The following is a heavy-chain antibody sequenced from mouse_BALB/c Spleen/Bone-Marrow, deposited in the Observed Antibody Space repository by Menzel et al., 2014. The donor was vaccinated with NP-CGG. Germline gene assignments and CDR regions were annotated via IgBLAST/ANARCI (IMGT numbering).Heavy chain of an antibody. V-gene: IGHV5-17*02. D-gene: IGHD2-4*01. CDR3: ARKGAMITRYYAMDY. J-gene: IGHJ4*01. Sequence: EVKLQESGGGLVQPGGSRKLSCAASGFTFSSFGMHWVRQAPEKGLEWVAYISNGSSTIYYADTVKGRFTISRDNPKNTLFLQMTRLRAEDTAMYYCARKGAMITRYYAMDYWGQGTSVTVSS. CDR2: ISNGSSTI. CDR1: GFTFSSFG.